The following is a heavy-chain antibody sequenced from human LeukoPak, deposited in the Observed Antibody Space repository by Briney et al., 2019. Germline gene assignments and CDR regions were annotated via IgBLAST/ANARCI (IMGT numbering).Heavy chain of an antibody. V-gene: IGHV1-2*02. CDR2: INPNSGGT. J-gene: IGHJ3*02. Sequence: ASVKVSCKASGYTFTGYYMHWVRQAPGQGLEWMGWINPNSGGTNYAQKFQGRVTMTRDTSISTAYMELSRLRSDDTAVYYCARGMGSGWADDAFDIWGQGTMVTVSS. CDR3: ARGMGSGWADDAFDI. CDR1: GYTFTGYY. D-gene: IGHD6-19*01.